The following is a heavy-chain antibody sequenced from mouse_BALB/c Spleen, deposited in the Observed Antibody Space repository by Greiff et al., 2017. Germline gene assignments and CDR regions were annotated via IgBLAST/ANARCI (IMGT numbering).Heavy chain of an antibody. CDR1: GFTFSSYT. V-gene: IGHV5-12-2*01. CDR3: ARITTAYYFDY. CDR2: ISNGGGST. Sequence: EVQGVESGGGLVQPGGSLKLSCAASGFTFSSYTMSWVRQTPEKRLEWVAYISNGGGSTYYPDTVKGRFTISRDNAKNTLYLQMSSLKSEDTAMYYCARITTAYYFDYWGQGTTLTVSS. J-gene: IGHJ2*01. D-gene: IGHD1-2*01.